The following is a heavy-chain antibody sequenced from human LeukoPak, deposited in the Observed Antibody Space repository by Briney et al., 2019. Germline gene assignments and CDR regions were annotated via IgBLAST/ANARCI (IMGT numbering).Heavy chain of an antibody. CDR2: INTNTGNP. D-gene: IGHD2-2*01. V-gene: IGHV7-4-1*02. CDR3: ARVWDIVVVPAAGGDWFDP. Sequence: ASVKVSCKASGYTFTSYAMNWVRQAPGQGLEWMGWINTNTGNPTYAQGFTGRFVFSLDTSVSTAYLQISSLKAEDTAVYYCARVWDIVVVPAAGGDWFDPWGQGTLVTVSS. J-gene: IGHJ5*02. CDR1: GYTFTSYA.